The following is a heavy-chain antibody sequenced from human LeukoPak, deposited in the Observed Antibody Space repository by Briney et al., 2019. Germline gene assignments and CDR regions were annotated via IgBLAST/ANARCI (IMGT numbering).Heavy chain of an antibody. CDR2: ISYDGSNK. V-gene: IGHV3-30-3*01. CDR3: ARDDFCGGDCYQYFQH. CDR1: GFTFSTYA. J-gene: IGHJ1*01. D-gene: IGHD2-21*02. Sequence: PGGSLRLSCAASGFTFSTYAMHWVRQAPGKGLEWVAAISYDGSNKYYADSVKGRFTISRDNSKNTLYLQMNSLRAEDTAVYYCARDDFCGGDCYQYFQHWGQGTLVTVSS.